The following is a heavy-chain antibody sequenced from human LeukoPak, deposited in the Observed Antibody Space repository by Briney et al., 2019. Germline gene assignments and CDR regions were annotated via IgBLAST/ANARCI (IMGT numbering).Heavy chain of an antibody. CDR1: GGSISSGGYY. CDR3: ARGRVVVAAIFDY. CDR2: IYYSGST. Sequence: SQTLSLTCTVSGGSISSGGYYWSWIRQHPGKGLEWIGYIYYSGSTYYNPSLKSRVTISVDTSKNQFSLKLMSGTAADTARYFCARGRVVVAAIFDYWGQGTMVTVSS. D-gene: IGHD2-15*01. V-gene: IGHV4-31*03. J-gene: IGHJ4*02.